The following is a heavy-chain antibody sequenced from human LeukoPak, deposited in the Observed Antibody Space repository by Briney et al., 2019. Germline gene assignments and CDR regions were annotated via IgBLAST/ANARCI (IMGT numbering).Heavy chain of an antibody. CDR1: GFTFSSYG. CDR2: ISHDGSNK. CDR3: AKDSSRGGPLPDY. D-gene: IGHD2-2*01. J-gene: IGHJ4*02. Sequence: GGSLRLSCAASGFTFSSYGMHWVRQAPGQGLEWVAVISHDGSNKYYADSVKGRFTISRDNSKNTLYLQMNSLRAEDTAVYYRAKDSSRGGPLPDYWGQGTLVTVSS. V-gene: IGHV3-30*18.